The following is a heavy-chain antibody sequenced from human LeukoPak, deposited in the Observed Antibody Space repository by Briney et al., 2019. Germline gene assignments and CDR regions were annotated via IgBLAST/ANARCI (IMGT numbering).Heavy chain of an antibody. CDR2: IYYSGST. Sequence: SETLSLTCAVYGGSFSGYYWSWIRQPPGKGLEWIGSIYYSGSTYYNPSLKSRVTISVDTSKNQFSLKLSSVTAADTAVYYCARDSYSSSSYIFDYWGQGTLVTVSS. CDR3: ARDSYSSSSYIFDY. D-gene: IGHD6-6*01. V-gene: IGHV4-34*01. J-gene: IGHJ4*02. CDR1: GGSFSGYY.